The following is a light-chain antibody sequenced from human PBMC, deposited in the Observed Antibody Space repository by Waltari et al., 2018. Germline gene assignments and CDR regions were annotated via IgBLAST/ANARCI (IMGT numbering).Light chain of an antibody. CDR1: SGHSTFA. CDR2: INSEGGH. Sequence: QPAVTQSPSASASLGASAQLTCTLISGHSTFAIASHSQQPGKGPRFWMKINSEGGHTKGGGVPDRFSGSSSGAGRYLTISSLQSDDEGDYYCQTWGSGVQGVFGAGTKVIVL. CDR3: QTWGSGVQGV. V-gene: IGLV4-69*01. J-gene: IGLJ1*01.